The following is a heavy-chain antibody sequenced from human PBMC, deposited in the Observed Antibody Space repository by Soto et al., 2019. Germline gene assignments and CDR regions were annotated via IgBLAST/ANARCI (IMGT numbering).Heavy chain of an antibody. D-gene: IGHD1-26*01. CDR1: GGSISSSSYY. CDR3: ARDKVGASSYYYYYGMDV. V-gene: IGHV4-39*07. Sequence: SETLSLTCTVSGGSISSSSYYWGWIRQPPGKGLEWIGSIYYSGSTYYNPSLKSRVTISVDTSKNQFSLKLSSVTAADTAVYYCARDKVGASSYYYYYGMDVWGQGTTVTVSS. J-gene: IGHJ6*02. CDR2: IYYSGST.